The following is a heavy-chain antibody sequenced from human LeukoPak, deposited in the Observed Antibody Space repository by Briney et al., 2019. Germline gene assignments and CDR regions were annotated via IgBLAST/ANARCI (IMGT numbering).Heavy chain of an antibody. CDR1: GNSISSGDNY. V-gene: IGHV4-61*02. CDR3: ARESPAYGGSYGWVSFDY. CDR2: IYYSGST. D-gene: IGHD1-26*01. Sequence: SQTLSLTCTVSGNSISSGDNYWSWIRQPAGKGLEWIGRIYYSGSTYYNPSLKSRVTISVDTSKNQFSLKLSSVTAADTAVYYCARESPAYGGSYGWVSFDYWGQGTLVTVSS. J-gene: IGHJ4*02.